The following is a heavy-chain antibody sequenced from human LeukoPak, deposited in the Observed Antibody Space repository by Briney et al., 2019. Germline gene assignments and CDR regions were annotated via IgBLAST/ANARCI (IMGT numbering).Heavy chain of an antibody. Sequence: SETLSLTCTVSGGSISNSDYYWSWIRQHPGKGLEWIGYIYYSGSTYYNPSLKSRVSISVDTSKNQFSLQLSSVTPEDTAVYYCAREDDSGDITNDWFHLWGQGTLVTVSS. CDR2: IYYSGST. J-gene: IGHJ5*02. CDR1: GGSISNSDYY. CDR3: AREDDSGDITNDWFHL. D-gene: IGHD1-26*01. V-gene: IGHV4-31*03.